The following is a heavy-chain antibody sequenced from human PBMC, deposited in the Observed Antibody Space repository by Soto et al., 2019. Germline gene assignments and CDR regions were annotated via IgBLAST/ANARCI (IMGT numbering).Heavy chain of an antibody. V-gene: IGHV3-7*01. J-gene: IGHJ2*01. CDR1: GFTFSSYW. CDR2: IKQDGNEA. CDR3: ASWGFIVATNWYFDL. D-gene: IGHD5-12*01. Sequence: EAQLVESGGGLVQPGGSLRLSCAASGFTFSSYWMSWVRQAPGKGLEWVANIKQDGNEASYVDYVKGRFTISRDNTKNSLFLQMNSLRADDTAVYYCASWGFIVATNWYFDLWGRGTLVTVSS.